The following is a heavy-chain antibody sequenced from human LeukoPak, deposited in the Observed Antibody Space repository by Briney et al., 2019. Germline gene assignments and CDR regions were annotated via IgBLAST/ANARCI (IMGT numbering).Heavy chain of an antibody. V-gene: IGHV3-30-3*01. CDR2: ISYDGSNK. CDR3: ARGIEPSIAALDAFDI. J-gene: IGHJ3*02. Sequence: PGRSLRLSCAASGFTFSSYAMHWVRQAPGKGLEWVAVISYDGSNKYYADSVKGRFTISRDNSKNTLYLQMNSLRAEDTAVYYCARGIEPSIAALDAFDIWGKGTTVTVSS. D-gene: IGHD6-6*01. CDR1: GFTFSSYA.